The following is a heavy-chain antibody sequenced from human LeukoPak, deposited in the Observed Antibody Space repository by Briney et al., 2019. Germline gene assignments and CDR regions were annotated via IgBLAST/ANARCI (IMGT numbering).Heavy chain of an antibody. CDR2: ISGSGGRT. CDR3: AKPWREDGDYWSFNY. D-gene: IGHD4-17*01. J-gene: IGHJ4*02. CDR1: GFTSSSYA. V-gene: IGHV3-23*01. Sequence: GGSLRLSCATSGFTSSSYAMSWVRQAPGKGLEWVSGISGSGGRTYYADSVKGRFTISRDNSKNTLYLQMNTLRAEDTAIYYCAKPWREDGDYWSFNYWGQGTLVTVSS.